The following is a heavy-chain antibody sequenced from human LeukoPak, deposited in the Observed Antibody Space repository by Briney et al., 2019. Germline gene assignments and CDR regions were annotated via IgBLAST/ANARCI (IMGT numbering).Heavy chain of an antibody. J-gene: IGHJ4*02. Sequence: ETLSLTCXVSGGSXSNYYWGWIRQPAGKGLEWIGRIYSSGSTTYNPSLRRRVTMTVDTSKNQFSLRLSSVTAADTAVYHCARALTTTVFDYWDQGTLVTVSS. CDR2: IYSSGST. V-gene: IGHV4-4*07. CDR3: ARALTTTVFDY. CDR1: GGSXSNYY. D-gene: IGHD1-26*01.